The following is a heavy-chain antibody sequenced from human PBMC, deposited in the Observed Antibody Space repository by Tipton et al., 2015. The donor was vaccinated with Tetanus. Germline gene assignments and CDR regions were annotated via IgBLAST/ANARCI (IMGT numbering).Heavy chain of an antibody. J-gene: IGHJ4*02. CDR3: AREADCSGGSCFSGDFDT. D-gene: IGHD2-15*01. CDR2: SWYDGTDK. Sequence: SLRLSCAASGFIFSSYGIHWVRQAPGKGLEWVAVSWYDGTDKYYADSVKGRFTISRDNSKNTLYLQMNSLRAGDTAVYYCAREADCSGGSCFSGDFDTWGKGTQVTVSS. V-gene: IGHV3-33*01. CDR1: GFIFSSYG.